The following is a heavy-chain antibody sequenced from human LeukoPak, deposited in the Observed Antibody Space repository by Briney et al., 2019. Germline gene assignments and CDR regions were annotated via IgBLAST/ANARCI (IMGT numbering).Heavy chain of an antibody. CDR1: GYIFTDFY. V-gene: IGHV1-2*02. D-gene: IGHD2-15*01. CDR2: INPNSCDT. CDR3: ARVEGLSSSPRTLRY. Sequence: ASVKVSCKASGYIFTDFYIQWVRQAPGQGLEWMGCINPNSCDTNYQQKFQRRDTMTRATSIITDYMELSKLISDDTAIYYCARVEGLSSSPRTLRYWGQGTLVSVSS. J-gene: IGHJ4*02.